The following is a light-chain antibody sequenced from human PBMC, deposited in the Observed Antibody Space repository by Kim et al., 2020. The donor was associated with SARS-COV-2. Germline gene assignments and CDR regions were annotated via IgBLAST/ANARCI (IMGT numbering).Light chain of an antibody. CDR1: QSISNW. J-gene: IGKJ1*01. V-gene: IGKV1-5*03. Sequence: GDRVTITCRASQSISNWLAWYQKKPGKAPNLLIYKATTLESGVPSRFNGSGSGTEFILTINSLQPDDFATYYCQQNNGYSKWTFGHGTKV. CDR2: KAT. CDR3: QQNNGYSKWT.